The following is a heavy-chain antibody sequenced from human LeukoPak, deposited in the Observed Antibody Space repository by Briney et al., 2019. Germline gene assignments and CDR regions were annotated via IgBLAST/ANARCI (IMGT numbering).Heavy chain of an antibody. CDR2: ISGSGGST. CDR3: AKDLRIRSIITPSNNDY. J-gene: IGHJ4*02. Sequence: GGSLRLSCAASGFTFSTYAMSWVRLAPGKGLEWVSAISGSGGSTYYADSVKGRFTISRDNSKNTLYLQMNSLRAEDTAVYYCAKDLRIRSIITPSNNDYWGQGTLVTVSS. V-gene: IGHV3-23*01. CDR1: GFTFSTYA.